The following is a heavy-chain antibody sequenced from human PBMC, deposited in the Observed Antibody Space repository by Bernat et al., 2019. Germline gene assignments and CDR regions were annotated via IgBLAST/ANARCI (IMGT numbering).Heavy chain of an antibody. J-gene: IGHJ4*02. CDR3: AKSSGSYYRLLDY. D-gene: IGHD1-26*01. V-gene: IGHV3-30*18. Sequence: QVQLVESGGGVVQPGRSLRLSCAASGFTFSSYAMHWVRQAPGKGLEWVAVISYDGSNKYYADSVKGRFTISRDNSKNTLYLQMNSLRAEDTAVYYCAKSSGSYYRLLDYWGQGTLVTVSS. CDR1: GFTFSSYA. CDR2: ISYDGSNK.